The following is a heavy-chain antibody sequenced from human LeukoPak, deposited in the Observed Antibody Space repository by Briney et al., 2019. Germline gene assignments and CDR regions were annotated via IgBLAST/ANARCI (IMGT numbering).Heavy chain of an antibody. J-gene: IGHJ6*03. Sequence: GESLKISCQGSGYTFTRSWIVWVRQMSGKGLEWMGIIYPGDSDTRYSPSFQGQVTISADKSISTAYLQWSSLKASDTAMYYCARHPGSAYYYYYYMDVWGKGTTVTVSS. CDR3: ARHPGSAYYYYYYMDV. CDR2: IYPGDSDT. CDR1: GYTFTRSW. V-gene: IGHV5-51*01. D-gene: IGHD1-14*01.